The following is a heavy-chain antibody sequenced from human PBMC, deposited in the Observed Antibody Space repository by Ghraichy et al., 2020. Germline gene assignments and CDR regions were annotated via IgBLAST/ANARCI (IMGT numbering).Heavy chain of an antibody. CDR2: MNPSSGGT. CDR1: GYTVSAPA. V-gene: IGHV1-2*02. CDR3: ATSVIYFDLFTGPGLAD. Sequence: ASVKVSCKTAGYTVSAPALNSLLQCRVQGHEWMGWMNPSSGGTSYPQKFKGRVTMTRDTSIDTGYLELAGLRSDDTAVYFCATSVIYFDLFTGPGLADWGQGTL. D-gene: IGHD3-9*01. J-gene: IGHJ4*02.